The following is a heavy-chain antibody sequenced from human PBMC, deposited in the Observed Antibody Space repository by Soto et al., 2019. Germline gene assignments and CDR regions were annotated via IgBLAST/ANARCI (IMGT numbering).Heavy chain of an antibody. V-gene: IGHV3-23*01. J-gene: IGHJ4*02. Sequence: PGGSLRLSCAASGFTFSSYAMSWVRQAPGKGLEWVSAISGSGGSTYYADSVKGRFTISRDNSKNTLYLQMNSLRAEETAVYYCAKTPMITFGGVTAHFDCWGQGTLVTVSS. D-gene: IGHD3-16*01. CDR2: ISGSGGST. CDR3: AKTPMITFGGVTAHFDC. CDR1: GFTFSSYA.